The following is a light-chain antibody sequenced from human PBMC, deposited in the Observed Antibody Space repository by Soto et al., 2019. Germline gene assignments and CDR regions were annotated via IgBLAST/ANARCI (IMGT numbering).Light chain of an antibody. Sequence: QSVLTQPPSVSGAPGQRVTISCTGSGSNIGAGYDVHWYQLVSGTAPRLLIYSNINRPSGVPDRFSGSRSCASASLAITGLQAEDEAHYYCQSFDNKPLVLFGGGTKLTVL. CDR1: GSNIGAGYD. CDR3: QSFDNKPLVL. J-gene: IGLJ3*02. V-gene: IGLV1-40*01. CDR2: SNI.